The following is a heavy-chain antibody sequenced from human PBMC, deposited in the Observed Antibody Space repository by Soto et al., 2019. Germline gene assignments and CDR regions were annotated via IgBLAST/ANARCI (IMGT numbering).Heavy chain of an antibody. CDR2: IYYSGST. CDR3: AREADNGGSDS. CDR1: GDSIHSYY. D-gene: IGHD4-17*01. V-gene: IGHV4-59*01. J-gene: IGHJ5*01. Sequence: QVQLQESGPGLVKPSATLSLTCSVSGDSIHSYYWTWIRQPPGKGLEWIGYIYYSGSTSYNPSLESRVTFSVDRSKNQFSLSLRSVTAADTAVYYCAREADNGGSDSWGHGTLVTVSP.